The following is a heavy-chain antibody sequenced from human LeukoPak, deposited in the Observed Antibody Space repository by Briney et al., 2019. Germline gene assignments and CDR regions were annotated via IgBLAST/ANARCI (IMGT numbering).Heavy chain of an antibody. J-gene: IGHJ4*02. CDR1: GYSFTSYY. D-gene: IGHD3-10*01. CDR3: ARDSAMVRGRPYYFDY. Sequence: GASVKVSCKASGYSFTSYYMHWVRQAPGQGLEWMGIINPNNGDTGYAQKFQGRVTMTRDTSTSTVHMELSSLRSEDTAVYYCARDSAMVRGRPYYFDYWGQGTLVTVSS. V-gene: IGHV1-46*01. CDR2: INPNNGDT.